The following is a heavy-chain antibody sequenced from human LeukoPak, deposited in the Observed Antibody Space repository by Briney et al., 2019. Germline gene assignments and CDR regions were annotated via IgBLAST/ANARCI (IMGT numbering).Heavy chain of an antibody. J-gene: IGHJ4*02. D-gene: IGHD6-19*01. CDR3: ARAGSSGDFDY. Sequence: GGSLRLSCAASGFTFGSYSMNWVRQAPGKGLEWVSSISSSSSYIYYADSVKGRFTISRDNAKNSLYLQMNSLRAEDTAVYYCARAGSSGDFDYWGQGTLVTVSS. CDR1: GFTFGSYS. CDR2: ISSSSSYI. V-gene: IGHV3-21*01.